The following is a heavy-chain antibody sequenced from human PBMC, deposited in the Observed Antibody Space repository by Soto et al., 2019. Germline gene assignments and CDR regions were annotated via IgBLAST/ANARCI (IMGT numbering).Heavy chain of an antibody. V-gene: IGHV4-34*01. J-gene: IGHJ4*02. D-gene: IGHD6-13*01. CDR3: ARARGPTPVPSYSSSWCAARLLWLFDY. CDR2: INHSGST. Sequence: SETLSLTCAVYGGPFSGYYWSWIRQPPGKGLEWIGEINHSGSTNYNPSLKSRVTISVDTSKNQFSLKLSSVTAADTAVYYCARARGPTPVPSYSSSWCAARLLWLFDYWGQGTLVTVSS. CDR1: GGPFSGYY.